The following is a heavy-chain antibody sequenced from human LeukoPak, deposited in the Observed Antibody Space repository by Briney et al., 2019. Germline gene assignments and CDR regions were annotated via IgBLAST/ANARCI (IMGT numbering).Heavy chain of an antibody. CDR1: GFTFSNYA. J-gene: IGHJ4*02. V-gene: IGHV3-64*01. Sequence: RGSLRLSCAASGFTFSNYAMYWVRQAPGRGLEYVSAISTNGGSTDYANSVKGRFTISRDNSDNRVFLQMGTLRAEDMAVYYCARGGYYDSSGSFDYWGQRIPVTVSS. CDR3: ARGGYYDSSGSFDY. CDR2: ISTNGGST. D-gene: IGHD3-22*01.